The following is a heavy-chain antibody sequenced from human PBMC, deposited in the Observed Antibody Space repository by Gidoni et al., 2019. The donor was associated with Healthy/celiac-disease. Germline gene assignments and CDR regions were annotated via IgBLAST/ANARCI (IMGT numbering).Heavy chain of an antibody. J-gene: IGHJ6*02. CDR1: GFTFSSYG. Sequence: QVQLVESGGGVVQPGRSLRLSCAASGFTFSSYGMHWVRQAPGKGLEWVAVIWYDGSNKYYADSVKGRFTISRDNSKNTLYLQMNSLRAEDTAVYYCARAMIVVEPYGMDVWGQGTTVTVSS. CDR3: ARAMIVVEPYGMDV. V-gene: IGHV3-33*01. D-gene: IGHD3-22*01. CDR2: IWYDGSNK.